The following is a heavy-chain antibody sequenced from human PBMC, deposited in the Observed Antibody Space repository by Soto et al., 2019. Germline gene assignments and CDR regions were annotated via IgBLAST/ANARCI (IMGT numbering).Heavy chain of an antibody. CDR2: ISTGSGIT. Sequence: EVQLVDSGGGLVQPGGSLSLSCAASGFTFSSYTMNWVRQAPGKGLEWISYISTGSGITYYADSVKGRFTISRDNAKNSLYLQMNSLRDEDTAVYYCARDRLYCFDYWGQGTLVTVSS. V-gene: IGHV3-48*02. CDR1: GFTFSSYT. D-gene: IGHD2-15*01. CDR3: ARDRLYCFDY. J-gene: IGHJ4*02.